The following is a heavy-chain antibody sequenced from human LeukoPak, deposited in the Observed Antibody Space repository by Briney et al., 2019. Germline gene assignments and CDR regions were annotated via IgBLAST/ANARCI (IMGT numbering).Heavy chain of an antibody. CDR1: GGSILTTNW. Sequence: SGTLSLTCAVSGGSILTTNWWSWVRQPPGKGLEWIGEVHLSGASNYNPSLKSRVSMSIDKSKNHLSLELTSVTAADTAIYYCARESGAFSPFGFWGQGTLVTVSS. CDR3: ARESGAFSPFGF. D-gene: IGHD1-26*01. CDR2: VHLSGAS. V-gene: IGHV4-4*02. J-gene: IGHJ4*02.